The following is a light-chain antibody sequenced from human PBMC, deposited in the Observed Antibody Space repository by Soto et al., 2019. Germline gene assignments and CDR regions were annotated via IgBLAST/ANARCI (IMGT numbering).Light chain of an antibody. CDR2: GAS. CDR3: QQYNNWPRT. Sequence: EIVMTQSPGTLSVSPGERATLSCRASQSVSSNLAWYQQKPGQAPSLLIYGASTRATGIPARFSGSGSGTEFALTISSLQSEDFAVYYCQQYNNWPRTFGQGTRWIS. V-gene: IGKV3-15*01. J-gene: IGKJ1*01. CDR1: QSVSSN.